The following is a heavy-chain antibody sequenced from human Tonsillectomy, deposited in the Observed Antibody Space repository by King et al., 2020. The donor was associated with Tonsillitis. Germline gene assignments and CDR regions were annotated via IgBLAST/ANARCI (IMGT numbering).Heavy chain of an antibody. Sequence: HAQLVQSGAEVKRPGSSVMVSCKTSGGTYSDYAFSWVRQAPGQGLEWMGGIIPSFAPAIYAKRFQGRVTITVDKATSTTYMKLTSLRSEDTAVYFCTRDIGDWGDYWGQGTLVTVSS. CDR3: TRDIGDWGDY. D-gene: IGHD3-10*01. V-gene: IGHV1-69*06. CDR1: GGTYSDYA. J-gene: IGHJ4*02. CDR2: IIPSFAPA.